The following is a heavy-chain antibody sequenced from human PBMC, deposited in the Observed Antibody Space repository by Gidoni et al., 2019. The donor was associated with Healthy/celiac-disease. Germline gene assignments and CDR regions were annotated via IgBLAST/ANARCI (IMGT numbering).Heavy chain of an antibody. CDR3: ASDPSLYYDSSGYAY. CDR2: INHSGST. D-gene: IGHD3-22*01. V-gene: IGHV4-34*01. J-gene: IGHJ4*02. Sequence: GEINHSGSTNYNPSLKSRVTISVDTSKNQFSLKLSSVTAADTAVYYCASDPSLYYDSSGYAYWGQGTLVTVSS.